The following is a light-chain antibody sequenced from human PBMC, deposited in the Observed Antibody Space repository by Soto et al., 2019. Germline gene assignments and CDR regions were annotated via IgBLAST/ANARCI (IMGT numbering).Light chain of an antibody. Sequence: EIVLTQSPVTLSLIPGEGATLSCRASQSVRSGSLAWYQQKPGQAPRLLIYGASRRATDIPDRFSGSGYGTDFLLTSSRLGPEVCAVYYCQHYADSPHTFGQGTKLEIK. CDR3: QHYADSPHT. J-gene: IGKJ2*01. CDR1: QSVRSGS. CDR2: GAS. V-gene: IGKV3-20*01.